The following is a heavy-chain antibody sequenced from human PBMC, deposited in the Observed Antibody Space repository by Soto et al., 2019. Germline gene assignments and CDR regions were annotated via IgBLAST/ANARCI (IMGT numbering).Heavy chain of an antibody. CDR1: GFTFSSYG. J-gene: IGHJ4*02. CDR2: ISYDGSNK. V-gene: IGHV3-30*18. D-gene: IGHD3-16*02. CDR3: AKDMAHVWGSYRPIDY. Sequence: PGGSLRLSGAASGFTFSSYGMHWVRQAPGKGLEWVAVISYDGSNKYYADSVKGRFTISRDNSKNTLYLQMNSLRAEDTAVYYCAKDMAHVWGSYRPIDYWGQGTLVTVS.